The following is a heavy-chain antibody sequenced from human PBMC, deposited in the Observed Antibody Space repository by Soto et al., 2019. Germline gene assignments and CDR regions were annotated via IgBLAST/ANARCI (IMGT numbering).Heavy chain of an antibody. V-gene: IGHV1-24*01. D-gene: IGHD3-3*01. CDR1: GYTLTDLS. Sequence: QVQLVQSGAEVQKPGASVKVSCKVSGYTLTDLSMQWVRQAPGKGLEWMGGFDPEDGETIYAKKFQGRVTMTENTATARAYMELSSLRSEDTAVYYCATHRSGRFLEWLPVGSLGYWGQGTLVTAAS. CDR3: ATHRSGRFLEWLPVGSLGY. CDR2: FDPEDGET. J-gene: IGHJ4*02.